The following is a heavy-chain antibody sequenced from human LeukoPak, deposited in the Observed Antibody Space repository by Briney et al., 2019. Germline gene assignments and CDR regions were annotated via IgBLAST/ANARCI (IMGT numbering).Heavy chain of an antibody. V-gene: IGHV4-34*01. J-gene: IGHJ6*03. D-gene: IGHD3-3*01. CDR1: GWSFSGYY. Sequence: SETLSLTCAVYGWSFSGYYWSWIRQPPGKGLEWIGEKNHSGSTNYNPSLKSRVTISVDTSKNQFSLKLSSVTAADTAVYYCATGSSGSPPYDFRSGYHRGNYYYYYMDVWGKGTTVTVSS. CDR2: KNHSGST. CDR3: ATGSSGSPPYDFRSGYHRGNYYYYYMDV.